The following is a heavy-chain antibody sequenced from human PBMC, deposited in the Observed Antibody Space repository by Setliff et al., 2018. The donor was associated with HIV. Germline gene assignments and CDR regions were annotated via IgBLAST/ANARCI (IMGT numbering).Heavy chain of an antibody. CDR3: ARVDCSGGTCYSANYYYYYAMDV. CDR1: GFTFSSYN. Sequence: GGSLRLSCAASGFTFSSYNMNWVRQAPGKGLEWVSSISYDSRFIYHADSMKGRFTISRDNAKNFLYLQMNSLRAEDTALYYCARVDCSGGTCYSANYYYYYAMDVWGQGTTVTVSS. D-gene: IGHD2-15*01. J-gene: IGHJ6*02. CDR2: ISYDSRFI. V-gene: IGHV3-21*04.